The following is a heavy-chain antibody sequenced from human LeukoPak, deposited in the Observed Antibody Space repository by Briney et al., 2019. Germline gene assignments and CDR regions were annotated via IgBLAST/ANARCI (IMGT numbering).Heavy chain of an antibody. J-gene: IGHJ4*02. CDR3: ARDLSWDYYDSSGYYLAVPFSE. Sequence: GGSLRLSCAASGFTFSSYAMHWVRQAPGKGLEWVAVISYDGSNKYYADSVKGRFTISRDNSKNTLYLQMNSLRAEDTAVYYCARDLSWDYYDSSGYYLAVPFSEWGQGTLVTVSS. V-gene: IGHV3-30*04. CDR2: ISYDGSNK. D-gene: IGHD3-22*01. CDR1: GFTFSSYA.